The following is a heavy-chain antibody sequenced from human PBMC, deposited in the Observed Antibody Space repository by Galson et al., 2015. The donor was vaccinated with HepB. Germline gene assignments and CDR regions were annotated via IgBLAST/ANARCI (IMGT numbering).Heavy chain of an antibody. CDR2: IKSKTAGGTT. Sequence: SLRLSCAASGFTFANAWRSWVGQAPGKGLEWVGRIKSKTAGGTTDFAAPVKGRFTISRDDSKNTLYLQMNSLKIEDTAVYYCTTDARNYYDSERDAFDIWGRGTMVTVSS. V-gene: IGHV3-15*01. D-gene: IGHD3-22*01. J-gene: IGHJ3*02. CDR1: GFTFANAW. CDR3: TTDARNYYDSERDAFDI.